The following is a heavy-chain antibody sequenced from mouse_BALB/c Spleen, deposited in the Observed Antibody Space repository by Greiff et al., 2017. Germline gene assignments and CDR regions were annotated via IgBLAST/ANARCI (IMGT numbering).Heavy chain of an antibody. Sequence: EVMLVESGGGLVKPGGSLKLSCAASGFTFSDYYMYWVRQTPEKRLEWVATISDGGSYTYYPDSVKGRFTISRDNAKNNLYLQMSSLKSEDTAMYYCASSGNYAWFAYWGQGTLVTVSA. CDR3: ASSGNYAWFAY. V-gene: IGHV5-4*02. J-gene: IGHJ3*01. D-gene: IGHD2-1*01. CDR1: GFTFSDYY. CDR2: ISDGGSYT.